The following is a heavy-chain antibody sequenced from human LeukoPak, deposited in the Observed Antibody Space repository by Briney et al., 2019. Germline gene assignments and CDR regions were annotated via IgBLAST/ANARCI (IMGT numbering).Heavy chain of an antibody. J-gene: IGHJ3*02. CDR1: GGSISTSNYY. CDR2: IYHSGST. CDR3: ARDKSRTYGSADAFDI. D-gene: IGHD3-10*01. V-gene: IGHV4-39*07. Sequence: SETLSLTCTVSGGSISTSNYYWGWIRQPPGKGLEWIGSIYHSGSTYYNPSLKSRVTMSVDTSKNQFSLKLSSVTAADTAVYYCARDKSRTYGSADAFDIWGQGTMTVSS.